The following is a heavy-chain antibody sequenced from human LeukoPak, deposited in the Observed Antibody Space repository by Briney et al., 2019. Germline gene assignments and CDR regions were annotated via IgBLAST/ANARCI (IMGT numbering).Heavy chain of an antibody. CDR1: GGSISSSSYY. CDR2: IYYSGST. J-gene: IGHJ5*02. V-gene: IGHV4-39*07. CDR3: AREPRDNTCSGGSCYDQPPRNWFDP. Sequence: SETLSLTCTVSGGSISSSSYYWGWIRQPPGKGLEWIGCIYYSGSTYYNPSCKSRVTISVDTSKNQFSLKLSSVTAADTAVYYCAREPRDNTCSGGSCYDQPPRNWFDPWGQGTLVTVSS. D-gene: IGHD2-15*01.